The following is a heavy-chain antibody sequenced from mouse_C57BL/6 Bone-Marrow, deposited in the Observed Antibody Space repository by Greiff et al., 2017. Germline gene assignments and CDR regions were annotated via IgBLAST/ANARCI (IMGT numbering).Heavy chain of an antibody. D-gene: IGHD1-1*01. J-gene: IGHJ1*03. V-gene: IGHV1-69*01. CDR3: ARYYYSPYWYFDV. CDR1: GYTFTSYW. Sequence: QVQLQQPGAELVTPGASVKLSCKASGYTFTSYWMHWVKQRPGQGLEWIGEIDPSDSYTKYNQKFKGKSTLTVDKSSSTAYMQHSRRTSEYSAVYYCARYYYSPYWYFDVWGTGTTVTVSS. CDR2: IDPSDSYT.